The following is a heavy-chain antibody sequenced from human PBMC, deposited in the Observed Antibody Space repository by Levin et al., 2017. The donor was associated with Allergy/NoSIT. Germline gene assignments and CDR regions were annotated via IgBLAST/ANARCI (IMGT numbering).Heavy chain of an antibody. V-gene: IGHV4-39*07. J-gene: IGHJ4*02. CDR3: ARVSMATIKEYYFDY. CDR1: GGSISSSSYY. CDR2: IYYSGST. D-gene: IGHD5-24*01. Sequence: GSLRLSCTVSGGSISSSSYYWGWIRQPPGKGLEWIGSIYYSGSTYYNPSLKSRVTISVDTSKNQFSLKLSSVTAADTAVYYCARVSMATIKEYYFDYWGQGTLVTVSS.